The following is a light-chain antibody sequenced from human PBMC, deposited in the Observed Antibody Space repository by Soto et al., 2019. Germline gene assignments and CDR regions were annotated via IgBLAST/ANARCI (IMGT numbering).Light chain of an antibody. CDR1: SSNIGAGYD. J-gene: IGLJ2*01. CDR2: GNS. CDR3: QSYDSSLSVLVV. V-gene: IGLV1-40*01. Sequence: QSVLTQPPSVSGAPGQRVTISCTGSSSNIGAGYDVHWYQQFPGTAPKLLIYGNSNRPSGVPDRFSGSKSGTSASLAITGLQADDEADYYCQSYDSSLSVLVVFGGGTKLTVL.